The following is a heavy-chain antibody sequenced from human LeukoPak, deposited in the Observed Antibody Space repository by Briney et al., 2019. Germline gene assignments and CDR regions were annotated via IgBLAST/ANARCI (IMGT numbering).Heavy chain of an antibody. J-gene: IGHJ6*02. CDR2: ISGGGMST. CDR3: ARDKGESGFWSGYFEPYNVGMDV. V-gene: IGHV3-23*01. CDR1: GFTFSSYA. Sequence: GGSLRLSCAASGFTFSSYAMSWVRQAPGKGLEWVSAISGGGMSTYYADSVKGRFTISRDNSKNTLYLQMNSLRAEDTAVYYCARDKGESGFWSGYFEPYNVGMDVWGQGTTVTVSS. D-gene: IGHD3-3*01.